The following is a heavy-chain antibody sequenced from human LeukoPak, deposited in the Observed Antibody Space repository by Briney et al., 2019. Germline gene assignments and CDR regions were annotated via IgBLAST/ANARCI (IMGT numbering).Heavy chain of an antibody. D-gene: IGHD5-18*01. V-gene: IGHV3-7*01. CDR2: VKEDGGEK. Sequence: GGALRLTCEGYGFSFTCYWMSWVRQAPGKGLEWVANVKEDGGEKYHVDSVKGRFTISRDNGKNSLYLQMNSLRVEDTAVYYCAREVQPRGYNYGYVDNWGQGTLVTVSS. CDR1: GFSFTCYW. J-gene: IGHJ4*02. CDR3: AREVQPRGYNYGYVDN.